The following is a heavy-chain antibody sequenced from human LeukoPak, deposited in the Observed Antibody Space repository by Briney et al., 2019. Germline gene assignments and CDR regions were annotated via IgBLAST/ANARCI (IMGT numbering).Heavy chain of an antibody. CDR2: ISSSSSYI. V-gene: IGHV3-21*01. D-gene: IGHD3-3*01. CDR1: GFTVSNYY. J-gene: IGHJ6*03. Sequence: KTGGSLRLSCAASGFTVSNYYLNWVRQAPGKGLEWVSSISSSSSYIYYADSVKGRFTISRDNAKNSLYLQMNSLRAEDTAVYYCATPGDYDFWSGYYYYYMDVWGKGTTVTVSS. CDR3: ATPGDYDFWSGYYYYYMDV.